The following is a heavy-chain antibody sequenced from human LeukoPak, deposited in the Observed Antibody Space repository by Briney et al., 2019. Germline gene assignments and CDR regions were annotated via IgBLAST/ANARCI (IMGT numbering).Heavy chain of an antibody. D-gene: IGHD5-12*01. V-gene: IGHV3-30*18. CDR3: AKLYSDGMDV. CDR2: ISYDGSNK. Sequence: QSGRSLRLSCAASGFTFSSYGMHWVRQAPGKGLEWVAVISYDGSNKYYADSVKGRFTISRDNSKNTLYLQMNSLRAEDTAVYYCAKLYSDGMDVWGQGTTVTVSS. J-gene: IGHJ6*02. CDR1: GFTFSSYG.